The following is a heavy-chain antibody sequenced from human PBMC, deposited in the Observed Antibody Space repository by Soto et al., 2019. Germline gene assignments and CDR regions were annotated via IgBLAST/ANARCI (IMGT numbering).Heavy chain of an antibody. Sequence: ESGGGVVQPGRSLRLSCEASGFTFSNYAMHWVRQAPGKGLEWVALIWYDEINKYYADSVKGRFTISRDNSQNTLFLQMTSLRPEDTAVYYCARDLSGPLDYWGQGTPVIVSS. CDR1: GFTFSNYA. CDR3: ARDLSGPLDY. J-gene: IGHJ4*02. V-gene: IGHV3-33*01. CDR2: IWYDEINK.